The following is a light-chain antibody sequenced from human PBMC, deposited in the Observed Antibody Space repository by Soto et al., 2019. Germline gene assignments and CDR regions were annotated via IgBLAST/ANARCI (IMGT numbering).Light chain of an antibody. Sequence: EIVMTQSPATLSVSPGERATLSCRASQSFSSNLAWYQQKPGQAPRLLIYGAFNRATGIPARFSGSGSGTDFTLTISGLQSEDFAVYYCQQYNNWPQTFGQGTKVDIK. J-gene: IGKJ1*01. V-gene: IGKV3D-15*01. CDR3: QQYNNWPQT. CDR1: QSFSSN. CDR2: GAF.